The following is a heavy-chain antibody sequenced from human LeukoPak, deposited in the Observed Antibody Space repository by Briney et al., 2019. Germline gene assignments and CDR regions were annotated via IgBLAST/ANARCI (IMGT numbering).Heavy chain of an antibody. V-gene: IGHV3-53*01. CDR3: ARGCYYERSGYCPFDY. J-gene: IGHJ4*02. D-gene: IGHD3-22*01. CDR2: IYSGGGT. Sequence: GGSLRLSCAASGFTFSNYGMTWVRQTPGKGLEWVSIIYSGGGTYYADSVKGRFTISRDNSKNTLYLQMNSLRADDTAVYYCARGCYYERSGYCPFDYWGPGTLVTVSS. CDR1: GFTFSNYG.